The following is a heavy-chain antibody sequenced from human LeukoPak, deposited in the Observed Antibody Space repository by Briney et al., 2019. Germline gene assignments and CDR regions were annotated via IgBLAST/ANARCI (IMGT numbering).Heavy chain of an antibody. CDR3: AKWELYSGFYYIDY. D-gene: IGHD1-26*01. CDR1: GFTLSTYW. J-gene: IGHJ4*02. CDR2: IKPDGSLI. Sequence: PGGSLRLSCAGSGFTLSTYWMGWVRQGPGKGLEWVANIKPDGSLIYYVDSVKGRFTISRDNAKNSLYLQMNSLRAEDTAVYYCAKWELYSGFYYIDYWGQGTLATVSS. V-gene: IGHV3-7*01.